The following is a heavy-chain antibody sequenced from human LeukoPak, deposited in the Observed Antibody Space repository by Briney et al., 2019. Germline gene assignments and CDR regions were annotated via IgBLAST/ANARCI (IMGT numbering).Heavy chain of an antibody. Sequence: GGSLRLSCAASGFTVSSHYMSWVRQAPGKGLEWVSVIYSGGSTYYADSVKGRFTISRHNSKNALYLQMNSRSAEDTAVYYCAIGLFYGDSDAFDIWGQGTMVTVSS. CDR2: IYSGGST. D-gene: IGHD4-17*01. CDR3: AIGLFYGDSDAFDI. V-gene: IGHV3-53*04. CDR1: GFTVSSHY. J-gene: IGHJ3*02.